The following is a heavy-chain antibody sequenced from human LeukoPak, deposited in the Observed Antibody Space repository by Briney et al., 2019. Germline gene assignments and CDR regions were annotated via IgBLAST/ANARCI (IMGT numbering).Heavy chain of an antibody. V-gene: IGHV3-53*01. J-gene: IGHJ4*02. D-gene: IGHD4/OR15-4a*01. Sequence: GGSLRLSCAASGFTVSSNYMSWVHQAPGKGLEWVSVIYSGGSTYYADSVKGRFTISRDNSKNTLYLQMNSLRAEDTAVYYCARHEGVDYELGYWGQGTLVTVSS. CDR1: GFTVSSNY. CDR3: ARHEGVDYELGY. CDR2: IYSGGST.